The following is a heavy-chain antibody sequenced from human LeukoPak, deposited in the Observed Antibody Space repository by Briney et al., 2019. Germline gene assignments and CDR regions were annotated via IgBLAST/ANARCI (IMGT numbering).Heavy chain of an antibody. Sequence: GGSLRLSCAAAGFTFSSYGMHWVRQAPGKGLEWVAVIWYDGSNKYYADSVKGRFTISRDNSKNTLYLQMNSLRAEDTAVYYCAREGSTSYLDYWGQGTLVTVSS. J-gene: IGHJ4*02. CDR1: GFTFSSYG. D-gene: IGHD2-2*01. CDR2: IWYDGSNK. V-gene: IGHV3-33*01. CDR3: AREGSTSYLDY.